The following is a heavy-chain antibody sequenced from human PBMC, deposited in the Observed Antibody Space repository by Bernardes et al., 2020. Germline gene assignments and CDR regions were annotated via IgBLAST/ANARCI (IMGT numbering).Heavy chain of an antibody. Sequence: SETLSLTCTVSGGSISSGGYYWSWIRQHPGKGLEWIGYIYYSGSTYYNPSLKSRVTISVDTSKNQFSLKLSSVTAADTAVYYCARGAAPSFFGMDVWGQGTTVTVSS. D-gene: IGHD3-16*01. J-gene: IGHJ6*02. CDR2: IYYSGST. V-gene: IGHV4-31*03. CDR1: GGSISSGGYY. CDR3: ARGAAPSFFGMDV.